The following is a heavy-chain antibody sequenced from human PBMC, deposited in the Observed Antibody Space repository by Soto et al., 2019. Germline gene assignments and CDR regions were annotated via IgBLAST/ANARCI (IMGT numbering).Heavy chain of an antibody. CDR1: GYTFTSYG. Sequence: QVQLVQSGAEVKKPGASVKVSCKASGYTFTSYGISWVRQAPGQGLEWMGWISAYNGNTNYAQKLQGRVNMTTDTPTSTAYRGLRSLRSDDTAVYYCAREPRVQLARLGGRWDWFDPWGQGTLVTVSS. CDR2: ISAYNGNT. V-gene: IGHV1-18*01. J-gene: IGHJ5*02. D-gene: IGHD1-1*01. CDR3: AREPRVQLARLGGRWDWFDP.